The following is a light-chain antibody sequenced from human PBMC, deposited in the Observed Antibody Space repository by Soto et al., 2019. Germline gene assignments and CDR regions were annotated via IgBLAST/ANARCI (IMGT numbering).Light chain of an antibody. V-gene: IGLV2-14*01. CDR1: SSDVGGYNY. CDR2: EVS. CDR3: SSYTSSSTLHV. J-gene: IGLJ1*01. Sequence: QSALTQPASVSGSPGQSITISCTGTSSDVGGYNYVSWYQQHPGKAPKLMIYEVSNRPSGVSNRFSGSKSGNTASLTISGLQAEDEADYYCSSYTSSSTLHVFGTGTKGHRP.